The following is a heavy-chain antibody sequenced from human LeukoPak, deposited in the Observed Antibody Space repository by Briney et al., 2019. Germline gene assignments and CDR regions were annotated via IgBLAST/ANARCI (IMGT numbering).Heavy chain of an antibody. CDR3: ARESGSSSWSYFDY. D-gene: IGHD6-13*01. Sequence: PSQTLSLTCAVSGGSISSGGYSWSWIQQPPGKGLEWIGYIYHSGSTYYNPSLKSRVTISVDRSKNQFSLKLSSVTAADTAVYYCARESGSSSWSYFDYWGQGTLVTVSS. CDR1: GGSISSGGYS. J-gene: IGHJ4*02. V-gene: IGHV4-30-2*01. CDR2: IYHSGST.